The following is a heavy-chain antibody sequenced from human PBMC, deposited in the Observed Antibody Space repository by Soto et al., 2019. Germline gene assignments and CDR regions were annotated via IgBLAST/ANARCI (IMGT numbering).Heavy chain of an antibody. Sequence: QVQLVQSGAEVKRSGSSVKVSCKASGGSLTGYTITWVRQAPGQGLEWMGGIVPIFETTNYAQKFQDRVTITADASTSTDYVELSSLRSEDTAVYYCARASIGRITGSTLGYYYYYVMDVWGQGTTVTVSS. D-gene: IGHD1-7*01. J-gene: IGHJ6*02. CDR3: ARASIGRITGSTLGYYYYYVMDV. CDR2: IVPIFETT. V-gene: IGHV1-69*01. CDR1: GGSLTGYT.